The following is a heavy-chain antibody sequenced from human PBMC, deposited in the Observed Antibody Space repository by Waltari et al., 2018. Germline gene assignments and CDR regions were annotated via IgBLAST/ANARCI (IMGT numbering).Heavy chain of an antibody. Sequence: EEQLVESGGGLAQPGESLRLSCAASGFPFSRYWMDWVRHAPGKGLVWVSRISSDGSSTTYADSVKGRFTISRDNAKNTLYVQMNRLRAEDTAVYDCARVATKTYSSPVPGRPYYYGMDVWGQGTTVTVSS. V-gene: IGHV3-74*01. J-gene: IGHJ6*02. CDR2: ISSDGSST. CDR3: ARVATKTYSSPVPGRPYYYGMDV. CDR1: GFPFSRYW. D-gene: IGHD3-22*01.